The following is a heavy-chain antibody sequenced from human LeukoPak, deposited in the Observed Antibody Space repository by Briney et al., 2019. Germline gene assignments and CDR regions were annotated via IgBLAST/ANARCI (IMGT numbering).Heavy chain of an antibody. Sequence: PGRSLRLSCGASGFTLSSYGMHWVRPAPGKGLGWVAVIWYDGSNTYYADSVKGRFTNSRDNSKNTLYLQMNSLRAEDTAVYYCAKDRYYYDSSGYFSYEGYDYWGQGTLVTVSS. V-gene: IGHV3-33*06. CDR1: GFTLSSYG. CDR3: AKDRYYYDSSGYFSYEGYDY. D-gene: IGHD3-22*01. CDR2: IWYDGSNT. J-gene: IGHJ4*02.